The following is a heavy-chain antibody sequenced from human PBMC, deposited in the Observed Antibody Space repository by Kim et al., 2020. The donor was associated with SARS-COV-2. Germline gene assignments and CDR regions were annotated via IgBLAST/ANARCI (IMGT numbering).Heavy chain of an antibody. V-gene: IGHV3-9*01. J-gene: IGHJ5*02. CDR1: GFTFGDYA. CDR2: ISWNSGSI. Sequence: GGSLRLSCAASGFTFGDYAMHWVRQAPGKGLEWVSGISWNSGSIGYADSVKGRFTISRDNAKNSLYLQMNSLRAEDTALYYCAKDIDGGARGWFDPWGQGTLVTVSS. D-gene: IGHD1-26*01. CDR3: AKDIDGGARGWFDP.